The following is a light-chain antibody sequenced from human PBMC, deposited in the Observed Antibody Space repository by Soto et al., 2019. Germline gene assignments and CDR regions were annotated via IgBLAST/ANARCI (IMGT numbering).Light chain of an antibody. V-gene: IGKV1-39*01. CDR2: YVS. J-gene: IGKJ1*01. CDR3: QQGYTSSIT. CDR1: QSIGKH. Sequence: DIQMTQSPSSLSASVGDRVTITCGASQSIGKHLNWYQQKPGKAPKFLIYYVSNLQSGVPSRFSGSGSGTDFTLTIDSLQPEDFATYYCQQGYTSSITFGQGTKVDTK.